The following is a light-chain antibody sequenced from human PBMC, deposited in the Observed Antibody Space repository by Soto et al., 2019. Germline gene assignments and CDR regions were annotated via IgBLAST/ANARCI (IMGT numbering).Light chain of an antibody. J-gene: IGLJ1*01. CDR3: SSYTSSSTSHV. Sequence: QSVLAQPASVSGSPGQSITISCTGTSSDVGGYNYVSWYQQYPGKAPKLMIYEVTNRPSGVSNRFSGSKSGNTASLTISGLQAEDEADYYCSSYTSSSTSHVFGTGTKVTVL. V-gene: IGLV2-14*01. CDR2: EVT. CDR1: SSDVGGYNY.